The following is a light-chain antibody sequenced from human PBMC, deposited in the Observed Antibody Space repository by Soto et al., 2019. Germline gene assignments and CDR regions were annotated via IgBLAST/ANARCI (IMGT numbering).Light chain of an antibody. CDR1: ESVHRN. J-gene: IGKJ3*01. CDR3: QHSSNWPPT. V-gene: IGKV3-15*01. CDR2: HAS. Sequence: EMVMTQSPATLSVSPGERVTLSCRASESVHRNLAWYQQKPGQGPSLLIYHASTRATGVPDRFTGSGSGTEFTLTISSLQSEDFGVYNCQHSSNWPPTFGPGTKVEIK.